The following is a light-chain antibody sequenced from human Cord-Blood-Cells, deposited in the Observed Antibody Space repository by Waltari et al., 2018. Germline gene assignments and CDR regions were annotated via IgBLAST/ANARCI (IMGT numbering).Light chain of an antibody. CDR3: NSRDSSGNHVV. Sequence: SSELTQDPAVSVALGQTVRITFQGDSLRSYYASWYQQKPGQAPVLVIYGKNNRPSGIPDRFSCSSSGNTASLTITGAQAEDEADYYCNSRDSSGNHVVFGGGTKLTVL. CDR1: SLRSYY. CDR2: GKN. J-gene: IGLJ2*01. V-gene: IGLV3-19*01.